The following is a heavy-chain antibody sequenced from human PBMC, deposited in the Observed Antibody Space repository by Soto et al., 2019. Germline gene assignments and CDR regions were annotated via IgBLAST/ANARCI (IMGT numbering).Heavy chain of an antibody. CDR1: GFTFADYG. Sequence: GGSRRLSCAASGFTFADYGMNWVRQTPDKGLEWLSSINWSGEDKRSGAAVKGRFIVSRDTAGSCLSLQMNSLRAEHTAFFYGARNRRGGDYCLGCWGPGTLGTVGS. J-gene: IGHJ4*02. CDR3: ARNRRGGDYCLGC. D-gene: IGHD3-10*01. V-gene: IGHV3-20*04. CDR2: INWSGEDK.